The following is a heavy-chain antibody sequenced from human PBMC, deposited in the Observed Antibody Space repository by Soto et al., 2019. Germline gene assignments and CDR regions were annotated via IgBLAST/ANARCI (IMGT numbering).Heavy chain of an antibody. J-gene: IGHJ4*02. V-gene: IGHV3-15*01. D-gene: IGHD6-13*01. CDR1: GFTFSNAW. CDR3: TTDRGLYSSSWAGTFNY. Sequence: EVQLVESGGGLVKPGGSLRLSCAASGFTFSNAWMSWVRQAPGKGLEWVGRIKSKTDGGTTDYAAPVKVRFTISRDDSKNTLYLQMNSLKTEDTAVYYGTTDRGLYSSSWAGTFNYWGQGTLVTVSS. CDR2: IKSKTDGGTT.